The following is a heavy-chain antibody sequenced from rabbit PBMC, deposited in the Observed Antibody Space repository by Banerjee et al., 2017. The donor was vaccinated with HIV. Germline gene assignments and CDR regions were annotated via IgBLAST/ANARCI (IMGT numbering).Heavy chain of an antibody. CDR2: INVGSSGST. CDR1: GFSFSSSYY. J-gene: IGHJ6*01. CDR3: AGVGSGAPL. V-gene: IGHV1S45*01. D-gene: IGHD1-1*01. Sequence: QEQLEESGGDLVKPEGSLTLTCTASGFSFSSSYYMCWVRQAPGKGLEWIGCINVGSSGSTWYANWAKGRFTISKASSTTVTLQMTSLTVADTATYFCAGVGSGAPLWGQGTLVTVS.